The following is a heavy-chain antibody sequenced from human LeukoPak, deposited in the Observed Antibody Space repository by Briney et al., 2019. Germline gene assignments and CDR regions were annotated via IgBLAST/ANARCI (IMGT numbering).Heavy chain of an antibody. D-gene: IGHD3-22*01. J-gene: IGHJ4*02. CDR2: IYYSGST. CDR3: ARARIAVYYDSSGYSYFDY. CDR1: GGSISSYY. Sequence: PSETLSLTCTVSGGSISSYYWSWIRQPPGKGLEWIGYIYYSGSTNYNPSLKSRVTISVDTSKNQFSLKLSSVTAADTAVYYCARARIAVYYDSSGYSYFDYWGQGTLVTVSS. V-gene: IGHV4-59*08.